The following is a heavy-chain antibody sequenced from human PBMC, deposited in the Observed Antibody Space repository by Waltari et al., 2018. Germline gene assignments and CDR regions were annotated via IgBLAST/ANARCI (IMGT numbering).Heavy chain of an antibody. CDR1: GFTFSSYS. CDR2: FSSSSSYI. CDR3: ARDHRGSSSFHY. Sequence: EVQLVESGGGLVKPGGSLRLSCAASGFTFSSYSMNWVRQAPGKGLEWVSAFSSSSSYIYYADSVKGRFTISRDNAKNSLYLQMNSLRAEDTAVYYCARDHRGSSSFHYWGQGTLVTVSS. J-gene: IGHJ4*02. V-gene: IGHV3-21*01. D-gene: IGHD6-6*01.